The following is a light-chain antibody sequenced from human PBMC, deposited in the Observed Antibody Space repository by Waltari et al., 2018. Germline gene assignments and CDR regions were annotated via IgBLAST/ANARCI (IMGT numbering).Light chain of an antibody. CDR3: QQYNDWYS. CDR2: DTS. J-gene: IGKJ2*03. V-gene: IGKV3-15*01. CDR1: QSVASN. Sequence: EKLLTPSPATLHVSPGASVTLSCRASQSVASNLAWYQQRPGQAPRLVIYDTSTRASGIPARFSGSGSGTEFTLTISGLQSEDCALYYCQQYNDWYSFGQGTKLEIK.